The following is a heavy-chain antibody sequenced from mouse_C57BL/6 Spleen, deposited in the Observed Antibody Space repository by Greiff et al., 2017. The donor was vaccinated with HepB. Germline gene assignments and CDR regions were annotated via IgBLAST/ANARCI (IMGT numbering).Heavy chain of an antibody. CDR3: ARGQLEFDY. CDR1: GFTFSDFY. D-gene: IGHD4-1*02. J-gene: IGHJ2*01. Sequence: EVQRVESGGGLVQSGRSLRLSCATSGFTFSDFYMEWVRQAPGKGLEWIAASRNKANDYTTEYSASVKGRFIVSRDTSQSILYLQMNALRAEDTAIYYCARGQLEFDYWGQGTTLTVSS. V-gene: IGHV7-1*01. CDR2: SRNKANDYTT.